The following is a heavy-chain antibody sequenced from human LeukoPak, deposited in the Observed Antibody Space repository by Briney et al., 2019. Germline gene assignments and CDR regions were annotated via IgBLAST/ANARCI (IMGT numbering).Heavy chain of an antibody. V-gene: IGHV1-69*13. D-gene: IGHD3-22*01. CDR3: AVEVYYDSSGYYDFDY. J-gene: IGHJ4*02. Sequence: ASVKVSCKASGYTFTSYGISWVRQAPGQGLEWMGGIIPIFGTANYAQKFQGRVTITADESTSTAYMELSSLRSEDTAVYYCAVEVYYDSSGYYDFDYWGQGTLVTVSS. CDR2: IIPIFGTA. CDR1: GYTFTSYG.